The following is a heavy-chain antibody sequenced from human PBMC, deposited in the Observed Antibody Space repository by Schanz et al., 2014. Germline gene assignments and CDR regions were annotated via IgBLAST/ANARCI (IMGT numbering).Heavy chain of an antibody. CDR1: RSTFSSYT. V-gene: IGHV1-8*02. CDR2: MNPDSGNT. CDR3: ARGGYSSGWYDRDIAHFDY. D-gene: IGHD6-19*01. J-gene: IGHJ4*02. Sequence: QVQLVQSGAEVKKPGSSVKVSCKASRSTFSSYTISWVRQAPGQGLEWMGWMNPDSGNTGYAQKFQGRVTMTTDTSTSTAYMELRSLRSDDTAVYYCARGGYSSGWYDRDIAHFDYWGQGTLVTVSS.